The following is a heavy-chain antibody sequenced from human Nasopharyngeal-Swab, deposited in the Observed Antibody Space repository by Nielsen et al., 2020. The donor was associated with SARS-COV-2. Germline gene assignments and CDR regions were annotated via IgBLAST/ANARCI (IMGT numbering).Heavy chain of an antibody. D-gene: IGHD4-17*01. Sequence: GESLKISCAASGFTFSSYWMSWVRQAPGKGLEWVANIKQDGSEKYYVDSVKGRFTISRDNAKNSLYLQMNSLRAEDTALYYCAKVSYGDQGLGSGYFDYWGQGTLVTVSS. CDR3: AKVSYGDQGLGSGYFDY. CDR1: GFTFSSYW. V-gene: IGHV3-7*03. CDR2: IKQDGSEK. J-gene: IGHJ4*02.